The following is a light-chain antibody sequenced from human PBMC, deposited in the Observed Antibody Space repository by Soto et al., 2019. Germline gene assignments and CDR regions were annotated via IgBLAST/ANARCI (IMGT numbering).Light chain of an antibody. CDR1: SSNIGSNT. J-gene: IGLJ3*02. CDR3: AAWDDSLNGGV. Sequence: QSVLTQPPSASGTPGQTVTISCSGSSSNIGSNTINWYQHLPGTAPKVLIHSNHQRPSGVPDRFSGSKSGTSASLAISGLQSEDEADYYCAAWDDSLNGGVFGGGTKLTVL. V-gene: IGLV1-44*01. CDR2: SNH.